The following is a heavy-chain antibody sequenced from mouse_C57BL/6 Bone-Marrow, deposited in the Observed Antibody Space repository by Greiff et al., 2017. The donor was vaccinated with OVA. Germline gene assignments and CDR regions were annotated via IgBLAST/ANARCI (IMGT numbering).Heavy chain of an antibody. J-gene: IGHJ2*01. CDR2: IYPGDGDT. Sequence: ESGAELVKPGASVKISCKASGYAFSSYWMNWVKQRPGKGLEWIGQIYPGDGDTNYNGKFKGKATLTADKSSSTAYMQLSSLTSEDSAVYFCARGDLSYFDYWGQGTTLTVSS. D-gene: IGHD3-3*01. V-gene: IGHV1-80*01. CDR3: ARGDLSYFDY. CDR1: GYAFSSYW.